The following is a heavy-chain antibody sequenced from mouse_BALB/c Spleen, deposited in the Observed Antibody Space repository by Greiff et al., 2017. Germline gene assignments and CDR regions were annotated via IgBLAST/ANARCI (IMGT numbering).Heavy chain of an antibody. Sequence: EVKLMESGAELVKPGASVKLSCTASGFNIKDTYMHWVKQRPEQGLEWIGRIDPANGNTKYDPKFQGKATITADTSSNTAYLQLSSLTSEDTAVYYCARGGNYVRDYWGQGTTLTVSS. D-gene: IGHD2-1*01. CDR2: IDPANGNT. CDR3: ARGGNYVRDY. V-gene: IGHV14-3*02. J-gene: IGHJ2*01. CDR1: GFNIKDTY.